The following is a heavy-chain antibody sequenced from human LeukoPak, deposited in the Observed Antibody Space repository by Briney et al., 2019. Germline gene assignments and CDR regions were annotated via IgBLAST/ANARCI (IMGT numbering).Heavy chain of an antibody. V-gene: IGHV3-30*04. Sequence: PGGSLRLSCAASGFTFSSYAMHWVRQAPGKGLEWVAVISYDGSNKYYADSVKGRITISRDSSKNTLYLQMNSLRAEDTAVYYCVGRGFGELIFFDYWGQGTLATVSS. J-gene: IGHJ4*02. CDR2: ISYDGSNK. CDR3: VGRGFGELIFFDY. D-gene: IGHD3-10*01. CDR1: GFTFSSYA.